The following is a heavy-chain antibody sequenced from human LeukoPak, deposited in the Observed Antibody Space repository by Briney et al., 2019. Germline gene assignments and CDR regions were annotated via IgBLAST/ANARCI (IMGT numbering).Heavy chain of an antibody. CDR1: GFTFSTYA. Sequence: GGSLRLSCSASGFTFSTYAMTWVRQAPGKGLEWVSALSASGGTTYYAGSVKGRFTTSRDNSENTLYLQMNSLRAEDTAVYYCAKLPREYCSSTSCPNWFDTWGQGTLVTVSS. CDR3: AKLPREYCSSTSCPNWFDT. CDR2: LSASGGTT. V-gene: IGHV3-23*01. D-gene: IGHD2-2*01. J-gene: IGHJ5*02.